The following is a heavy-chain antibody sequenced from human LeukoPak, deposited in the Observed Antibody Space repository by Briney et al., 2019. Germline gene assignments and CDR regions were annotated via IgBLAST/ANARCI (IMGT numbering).Heavy chain of an antibody. CDR1: GFTFSSYA. J-gene: IGHJ4*02. CDR2: ISGSGGST. CDR3: AKDPIAVDERFDY. Sequence: GGSLRLSCAASGFTFSSYAMSWVRQAPGKGLEWVSAISGSGGSTYYADSVKGRFTSSRDNSKNTLYLQMNSLRAEDTAVYYCAKDPIAVDERFDYWGQGTLVTVSS. V-gene: IGHV3-23*01. D-gene: IGHD6-19*01.